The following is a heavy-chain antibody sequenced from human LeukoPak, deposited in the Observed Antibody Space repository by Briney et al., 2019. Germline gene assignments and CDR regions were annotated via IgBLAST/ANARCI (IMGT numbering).Heavy chain of an antibody. J-gene: IGHJ4*02. V-gene: IGHV4-34*01. Sequence: SETLSLTCAVYGGSFSGYYWTWIRQPPGKGLEWIGEINHSGSTNYNPSLKSRVTISVDTSKNQFSLKLSSVTAADTAVYYCARRSYNSPFRYWGQGTLVTVSS. CDR2: INHSGST. CDR3: ARRSYNSPFRY. CDR1: GGSFSGYY. D-gene: IGHD5-24*01.